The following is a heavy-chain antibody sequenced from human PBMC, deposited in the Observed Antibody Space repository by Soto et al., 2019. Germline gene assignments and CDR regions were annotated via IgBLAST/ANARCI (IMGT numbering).Heavy chain of an antibody. D-gene: IGHD1-26*01. V-gene: IGHV4-38-2*02. CDR3: ARDWYRDNYNGGYFDY. CDR2: MYQSGTT. J-gene: IGHJ4*02. Sequence: TSETLSLTCAVSGFSISSGYYWGWIRQPPGKGLEWIGSMYQSGTTYYNPSLKSRVTLSVDTSKNQFSLKLSSVTAADTALYYCARDWYRDNYNGGYFDYWGQGALVTVSS. CDR1: GFSISSGYY.